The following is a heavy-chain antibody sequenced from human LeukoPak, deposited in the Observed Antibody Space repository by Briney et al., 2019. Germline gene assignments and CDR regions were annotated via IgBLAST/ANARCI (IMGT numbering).Heavy chain of an antibody. D-gene: IGHD6-13*01. J-gene: IGHJ4*02. CDR1: GFTFSSYA. CDR3: ARRRAYSSSWYYFDY. CDR2: ISGSGGST. Sequence: GGSLRLSCAASGFTFSSYAMSWVRQAPGKGLEWVSAISGSGGSTYYADSVEGRFTISRDNSKNTLYLQMNSLRAEDTAVYYCARRRAYSSSWYYFDYWGQGTLVTVSS. V-gene: IGHV3-23*01.